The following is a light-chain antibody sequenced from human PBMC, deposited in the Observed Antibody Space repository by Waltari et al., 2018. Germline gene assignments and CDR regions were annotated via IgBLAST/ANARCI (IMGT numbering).Light chain of an antibody. CDR3: QHYVRLPVT. V-gene: IGKV3-20*01. J-gene: IGKJ1*01. Sequence: EIVLTQSPGTLSLSPGERATLSCRASQIVGRSLAWYQQKPGQAPRLLIYGASIRATGIPDRFSGGGSGTDFSLTISRLEPEDFAAYHCQHYVRLPVTFGQGTKVEIK. CDR1: QIVGRS. CDR2: GAS.